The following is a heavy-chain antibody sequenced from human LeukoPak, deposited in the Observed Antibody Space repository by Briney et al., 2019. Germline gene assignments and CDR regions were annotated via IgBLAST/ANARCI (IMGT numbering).Heavy chain of an antibody. CDR3: SRPGLEFDY. D-gene: IGHD3-9*01. J-gene: IGHJ4*02. CDR2: IKSKTYGGTT. CDR1: GFTFSDAW. Sequence: GGSLRLSCAGSGFTFSDAWVTWVRQAPGKGLEWVGRIKSKTYGGTTDYAAPVKGRFNISRDDSRNTVFLQMNSLKTDDTAVYYCSRPGLEFDYWGQGTLVTVSS. V-gene: IGHV3-15*01.